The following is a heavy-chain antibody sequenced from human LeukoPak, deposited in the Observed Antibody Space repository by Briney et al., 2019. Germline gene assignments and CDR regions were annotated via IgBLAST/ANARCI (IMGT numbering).Heavy chain of an antibody. CDR2: IWSDGINK. CDR3: ARDSLGTSSGWFDP. J-gene: IGHJ5*02. CDR1: GFTFSSFG. D-gene: IGHD6-19*01. V-gene: IGHV3-33*01. Sequence: PGGSLRLSCAASGFTFSSFGIHWVRQAPGRGLEWVAVIWSDGINKYYGDSVKGRFTISRDNSKNTLYLQVNSLRAEDTAVYYCARDSLGTSSGWFDPWGQGTLVTVSS.